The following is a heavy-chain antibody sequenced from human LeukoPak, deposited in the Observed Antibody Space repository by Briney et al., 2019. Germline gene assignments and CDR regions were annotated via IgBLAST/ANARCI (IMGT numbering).Heavy chain of an antibody. D-gene: IGHD4-11*01. Sequence: PSETLSLTCAVSGVSLRGYYWSWIRQSPEKGLEWIGEVNHEGDSIYSPSLKSRLTLSVDMSKNQFSLNLRSVTAADTAVYFCARGSNYVSDYYFDVWGKGTTVIVSS. CDR3: ARGSNYVSDYYFDV. V-gene: IGHV4-34*01. J-gene: IGHJ6*03. CDR2: VNHEGDS. CDR1: GVSLRGYY.